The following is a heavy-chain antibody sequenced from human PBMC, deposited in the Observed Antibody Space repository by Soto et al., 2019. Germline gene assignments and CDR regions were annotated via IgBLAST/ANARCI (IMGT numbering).Heavy chain of an antibody. V-gene: IGHV3-74*01. CDR1: GFSLSSYW. D-gene: IGHD3-3*01. CDR3: AKASYDFWSGYYPGYYYYYGMAV. J-gene: IGHJ6*02. CDR2: INSDGSTT. Sequence: GGSLRLSCAASGFSLSSYWMHWVRQAPGKGLVWVSRINSDGSTTNYADSVKGRFTISRDNCKNTLYLQMNSLRAEDTAVYYCAKASYDFWSGYYPGYYYYYGMAVWGQGTTVTVSS.